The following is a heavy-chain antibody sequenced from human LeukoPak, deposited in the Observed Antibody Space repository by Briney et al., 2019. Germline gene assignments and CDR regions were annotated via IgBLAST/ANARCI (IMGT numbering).Heavy chain of an antibody. CDR1: GYTFTSYY. V-gene: IGHV1-46*01. CDR3: ARDPIVGATGGDAFDM. CDR2: INPSGGSP. J-gene: IGHJ3*02. D-gene: IGHD1-26*01. Sequence: ASVKVSCKASGYTFTSYYMHWVRQAPGQGLEWMGIINPSGGSPSYTQKFQGRVNMTRDTSTRTVYMELSSLRSEDTAVYYCARDPIVGATGGDAFDMWGQGTMVTVSS.